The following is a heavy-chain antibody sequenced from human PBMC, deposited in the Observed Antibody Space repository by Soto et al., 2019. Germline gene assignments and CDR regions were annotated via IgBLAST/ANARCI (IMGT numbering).Heavy chain of an antibody. CDR3: ATAGSFRFDY. Sequence: PGGSLRLSCAASVFTFSTYWMHWVRQAPGKGLVWVSRINTDGSTINYADSVKGRFTISRDNARNTLYLQMNSLRDEDTAVYYCATAGSFRFDYWGQGSLVTVSS. CDR1: VFTFSTYW. CDR2: INTDGSTI. J-gene: IGHJ4*02. D-gene: IGHD3-16*02. V-gene: IGHV3-74*01.